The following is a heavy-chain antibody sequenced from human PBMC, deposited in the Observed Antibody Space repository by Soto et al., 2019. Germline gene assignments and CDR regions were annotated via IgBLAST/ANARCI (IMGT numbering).Heavy chain of an antibody. CDR2: INPNSGGT. CDR1: GYTFTGYY. Sequence: ASVKVSCKASGYTFTGYYMQWVRQAPGQGLEWMGWINPNSGGTNYAQKFQGRVTMTRDTSISTAYMELSRLRSDDTAVYYCARECSSTSCYTPYYYFGMDVWGQGTTVTVYS. CDR3: ARECSSTSCYTPYYYFGMDV. J-gene: IGHJ6*02. D-gene: IGHD2-2*02. V-gene: IGHV1-2*02.